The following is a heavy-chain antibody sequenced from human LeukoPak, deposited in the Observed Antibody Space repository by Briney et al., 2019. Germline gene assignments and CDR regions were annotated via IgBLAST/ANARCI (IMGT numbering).Heavy chain of an antibody. CDR2: ISSSSSYI. J-gene: IGHJ4*02. D-gene: IGHD2-21*01. Sequence: GGSLRLSCAASGFTFSSYSMNWVRQAPGKGLEWVSSISSSSSYIYYADSVKGRFTISRDNAKNSLYLQMNSLRAEDTAVYYCASFGDPSNYFDYWGKGTLVTVS. V-gene: IGHV3-21*01. CDR3: ASFGDPSNYFDY. CDR1: GFTFSSYS.